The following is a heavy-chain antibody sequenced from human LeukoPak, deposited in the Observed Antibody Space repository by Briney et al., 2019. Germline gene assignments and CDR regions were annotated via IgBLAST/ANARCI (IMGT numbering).Heavy chain of an antibody. D-gene: IGHD1-26*01. CDR1: GFSFSSYG. CDR3: AKELQWQLRSYYFDY. CDR2: ISYDGINK. J-gene: IGHJ4*02. Sequence: GGSLRLSCAASGFSFSSYGMHWVRQAPGEGLEWVAVISYDGINKYYADSVKGRFTISRDNSKNTLYLQMSSLRAEDTAIYYCAKELQWQLRSYYFDYWGQGTLVTVSS. V-gene: IGHV3-30*18.